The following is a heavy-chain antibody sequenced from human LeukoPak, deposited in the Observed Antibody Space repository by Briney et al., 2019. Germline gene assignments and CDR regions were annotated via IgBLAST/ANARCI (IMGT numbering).Heavy chain of an antibody. J-gene: IGHJ4*02. CDR1: GYTFTSYY. CDR2: INPSGGRT. D-gene: IGHD5-12*01. Sequence: VASVRVSCKASGYTFTSYYMHWVRQAPGQGLEWMGIINPSGGRTSYAQKFQGRVTMTRDMATSTVYMEMSSLRSEDTAVYYCARDVDIVATMSRYYFDYWGQGTLVTVSS. CDR3: ARDVDIVATMSRYYFDY. V-gene: IGHV1-46*01.